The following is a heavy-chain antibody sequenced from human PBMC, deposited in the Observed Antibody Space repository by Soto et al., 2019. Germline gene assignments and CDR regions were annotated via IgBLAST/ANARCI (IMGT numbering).Heavy chain of an antibody. CDR2: ISGSGGST. CDR1: GFTFSSYA. D-gene: IGHD6-19*01. J-gene: IGHJ4*02. V-gene: IGHV3-23*01. Sequence: EVQLLESGGGLVQPGGSLRLSCAASGFTFSSYAMNWVRQAPGKGLERVSVISGSGGSTYYADSVKGRFTISRDNSKNTLYLQMNSLRAEDTAVDYCASRSSGWYFDYWGQGTLVTVSS. CDR3: ASRSSGWYFDY.